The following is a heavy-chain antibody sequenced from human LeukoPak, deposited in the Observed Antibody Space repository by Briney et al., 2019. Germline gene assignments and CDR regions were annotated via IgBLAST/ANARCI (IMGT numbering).Heavy chain of an antibody. CDR1: GGSISTYY. V-gene: IGHV4-59*01. CDR3: ARGIPGSVLDDAFDI. J-gene: IGHJ3*02. Sequence: SETLSLTCTVSGGSISTYYWTWIRQPPGKGLEWIAYIYYSGSTSYNPSLQSRVAISEDTSKNQISLKLSSVTAADTAVYYCARGIPGSVLDDAFDIWGRGTMVTVSS. D-gene: IGHD2-15*01. CDR2: IYYSGST.